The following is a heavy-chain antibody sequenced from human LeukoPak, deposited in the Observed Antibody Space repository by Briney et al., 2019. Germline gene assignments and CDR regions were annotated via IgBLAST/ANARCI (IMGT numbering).Heavy chain of an antibody. D-gene: IGHD3-16*02. V-gene: IGHV3-21*04. J-gene: IGHJ4*02. CDR1: GFTFSSYS. Sequence: GGSLRLSCAASGFTFSSYSMNWVRQAPGKGLEWVSSISGSSSYIYYADSVKGRFTISRDNAKNSLYVQMNSLRAEDTAVYYCAVGVWGSYRYIPFDYWGQGTLVTVSS. CDR3: AVGVWGSYRYIPFDY. CDR2: ISGSSSYI.